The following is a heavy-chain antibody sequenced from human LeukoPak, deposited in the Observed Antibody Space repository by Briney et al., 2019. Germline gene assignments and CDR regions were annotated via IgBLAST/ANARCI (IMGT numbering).Heavy chain of an antibody. CDR2: INHSGST. Sequence: SETLSLTCAVYGGSFSGYYWSWIRQPPGKGLEWIGEINHSGSTNYNPSLKSRVTISVDTSKNQFSLRQSSVTAADTAVYYCARVVGIGAFDIWGQGTMVTVSS. CDR1: GGSFSGYY. CDR3: ARVVGIGAFDI. J-gene: IGHJ3*02. V-gene: IGHV4-34*01. D-gene: IGHD7-27*01.